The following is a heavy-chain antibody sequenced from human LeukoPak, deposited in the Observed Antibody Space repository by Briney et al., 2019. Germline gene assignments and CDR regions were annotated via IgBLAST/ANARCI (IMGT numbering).Heavy chain of an antibody. CDR1: GGSISSHY. CDR2: IYYSGST. J-gene: IGHJ5*02. V-gene: IGHV4-59*11. Sequence: KTSETLSLTCTASGGSISSHYWSWIRQPPGKGLEWIGYIYYSGSTNYNPSLKSRVTISVDTSKNKFSLKLSSVTAADTAVYYCARYDFWSGYYSSYGWFDPWGQGTLVTVSS. CDR3: ARYDFWSGYYSSYGWFDP. D-gene: IGHD3-3*01.